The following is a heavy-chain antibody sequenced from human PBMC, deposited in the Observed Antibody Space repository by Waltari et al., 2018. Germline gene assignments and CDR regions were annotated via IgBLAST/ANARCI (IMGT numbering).Heavy chain of an antibody. CDR1: GGSINSEDYY. V-gene: IGHV4-30-4*08. Sequence: QVLLQESGPGLLKPSQTLSLTCTVSGGSINSEDYYWTWIRQLPGKGLEWIGYIFYRGSTYYNPSLKSRATMSVDSSKNQFSLSLTSVTAADTAVYYCARDRRLGSKPGVRDCFDSWGQGTLVTVSS. D-gene: IGHD3-16*01. CDR3: ARDRRLGSKPGVRDCFDS. CDR2: IFYRGST. J-gene: IGHJ5*01.